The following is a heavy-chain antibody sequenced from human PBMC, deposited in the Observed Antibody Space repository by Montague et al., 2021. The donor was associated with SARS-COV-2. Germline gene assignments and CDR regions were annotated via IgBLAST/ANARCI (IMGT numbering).Heavy chain of an antibody. CDR1: GGSISSSSYY. CDR2: IYYSGST. D-gene: IGHD3/OR15-3a*01. Sequence: SETLSLTCTVSGGSISSSSYYWGWIRQPPGKGLEWIGSIYYSGSTYYNPSVKSRVSISLDDSRSQFFLRLTSVTAADTAVYFCARGGLGNRGFDYWGQGTLVTVSS. CDR3: ARGGLGNRGFDY. J-gene: IGHJ4*02. V-gene: IGHV4-39*07.